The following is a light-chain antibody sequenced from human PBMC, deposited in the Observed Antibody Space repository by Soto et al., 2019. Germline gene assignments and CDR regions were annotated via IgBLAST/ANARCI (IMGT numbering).Light chain of an antibody. J-gene: IGLJ2*01. V-gene: IGLV1-44*01. CDR2: SND. CDR3: AAWDDSLNGPV. CDR1: SSNIESNT. Sequence: QSVLTQPPSASGTPGQRVTISCSESSSNIESNTVNWYQQLPGTAPKPLIYSNDRRPSGVPDRFSGSKSGTSASLAISGLQSEDEADYYCAAWDDSLNGPVFGGGTKLTVL.